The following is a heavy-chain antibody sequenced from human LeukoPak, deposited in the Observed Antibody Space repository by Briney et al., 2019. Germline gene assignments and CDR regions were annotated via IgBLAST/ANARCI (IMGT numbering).Heavy chain of an antibody. D-gene: IGHD1-26*01. CDR3: ARGGLDFDY. CDR1: VRPISRGSYY. Sequence: PSETLSLTCTVSVRPISRGSYYGTWIRQPAGRGLEWIGRFYTSGSTNYNPSLKSRVTISVVPSKNQFSLKLSSVTAADTAVYYCARGGLDFDYWGQGTLVTVAS. CDR2: FYTSGST. V-gene: IGHV4-61*02. J-gene: IGHJ4*02.